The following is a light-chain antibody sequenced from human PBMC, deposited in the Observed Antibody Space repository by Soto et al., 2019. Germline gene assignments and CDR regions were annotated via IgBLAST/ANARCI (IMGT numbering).Light chain of an antibody. V-gene: IGKV3-20*01. CDR3: QQYGSSGT. CDR1: QSVRTT. Sequence: EIVMRQSPATLSVSPGQRATLSCRASQSVRTTVAWYHQRHGQAPRLLIYRVSNRATGIRDRFSVSGSGTDFTLTLGRLEPEEFAVYYCQQYGSSGTFGEGTKVDNK. J-gene: IGKJ4*02. CDR2: RVS.